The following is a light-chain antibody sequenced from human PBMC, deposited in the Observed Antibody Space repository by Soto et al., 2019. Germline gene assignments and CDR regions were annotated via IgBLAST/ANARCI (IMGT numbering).Light chain of an antibody. CDR2: GAS. Sequence: EIVLTQSPGTLSLSPGERATLSCRASQSVSSNYLAWYQQKPGQAPRPLIYGASSRATGIPDRFSGSGAGTDLDLTISGMEPENFAVYSCQQDGSSPWTFGQGTKVEIK. CDR1: QSVSSNY. V-gene: IGKV3-20*01. CDR3: QQDGSSPWT. J-gene: IGKJ1*01.